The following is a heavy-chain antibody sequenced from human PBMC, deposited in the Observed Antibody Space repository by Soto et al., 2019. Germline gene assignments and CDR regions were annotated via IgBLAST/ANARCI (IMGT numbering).Heavy chain of an antibody. CDR2: ISYSGST. V-gene: IGHV4-39*07. D-gene: IGHD2-15*01. CDR3: ARGDPYCSGGSCYSNWFDP. J-gene: IGHJ5*02. Sequence: SETLSLTCTVSGGSISSRSYYWGWIRQPPGKGLELIGSISYSGSTYYNPSLKSRVTISVDTSKNQFSLKLSSVTAADTAVYYCARGDPYCSGGSCYSNWFDPWGQGTLVTVSS. CDR1: GGSISSRSYY.